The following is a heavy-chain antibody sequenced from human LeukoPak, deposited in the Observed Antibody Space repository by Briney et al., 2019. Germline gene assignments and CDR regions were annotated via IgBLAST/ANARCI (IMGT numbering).Heavy chain of an antibody. CDR2: INPNSGGT. D-gene: IGHD1-7*01. CDR3: ARDQAGTTYYYYYGMDV. Sequence: ASVKVSCKASGYTFTGYYTHWVRQAPGQGLEWMGWINPNSGGTNYAQKFQGRVTMTRDTSISTAYMELSRLRSDDTAVYYCARDQAGTTYYYYYGMDVWGQGTTVTVSS. CDR1: GYTFTGYY. J-gene: IGHJ6*02. V-gene: IGHV1-2*02.